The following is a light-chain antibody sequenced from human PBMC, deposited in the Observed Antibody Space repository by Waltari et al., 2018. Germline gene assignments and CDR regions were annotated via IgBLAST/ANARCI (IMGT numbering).Light chain of an antibody. CDR1: SGRIATHY. CDR2: EDT. CDR3: QSYDDFDWI. V-gene: IGLV6-57*02. J-gene: IGLJ3*02. Sequence: NVILTQPHSVSEFPGKTVTITCTASSGRIATHYVQWYQQRPASGPTTVIYEDTQRPAGVPARFSGSIDSSSNSASLTISGLQPEDEADYYCQSYDDFDWIFGGGTKLTVL.